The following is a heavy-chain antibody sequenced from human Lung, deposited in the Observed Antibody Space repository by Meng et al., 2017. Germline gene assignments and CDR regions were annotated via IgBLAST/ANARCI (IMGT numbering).Heavy chain of an antibody. CDR3: ARGPTTMAHDFDY. V-gene: IGHV4-4*02. CDR2: INHSGST. D-gene: IGHD4-11*01. Sequence: RRSGPGLVKPSGPLLLTCPVSVGPISSINWWSWVRQPPGKGLEWIGEINHSGSTNYNPSLESRATISVDTSQNNLSLKLSSVTAADSAVYYCARGPTTMAHDFDYWGQGTLVTVSS. J-gene: IGHJ4*02. CDR1: VGPISSINW.